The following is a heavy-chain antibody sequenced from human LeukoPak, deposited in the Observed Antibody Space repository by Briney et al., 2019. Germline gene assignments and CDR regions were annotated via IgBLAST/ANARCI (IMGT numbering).Heavy chain of an antibody. D-gene: IGHD2-2*01. CDR3: AKDSFCSSTSCSDFDY. Sequence: GGSLRLSCAASGFSFVTYAMIWVRQAPGKGLEWVSAITGSGGSAYYADSVKGRFTISRDNSKNTLYLQMNSLRAEDTAVYYCAKDSFCSSTSCSDFDYWGQGTLVTVSS. CDR1: GFSFVTYA. V-gene: IGHV3-23*01. CDR2: ITGSGGSA. J-gene: IGHJ4*02.